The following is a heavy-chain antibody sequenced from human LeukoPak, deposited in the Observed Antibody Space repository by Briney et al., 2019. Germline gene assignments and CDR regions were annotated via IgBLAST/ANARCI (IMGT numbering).Heavy chain of an antibody. CDR3: ARDSGPADPEAFDI. D-gene: IGHD1-14*01. CDR2: ISSSSSYI. CDR1: GFRFSSYA. Sequence: PGGSLRLACAASGFRFSSYAMNWVRQAPGKGLEWVSSISSSSSYIYYADSVKGRFTISRDNAKNLLYLQMDSLRADDTAVYYCARDSGPADPEAFDIWGQGTMVTVSS. V-gene: IGHV3-21*01. J-gene: IGHJ3*02.